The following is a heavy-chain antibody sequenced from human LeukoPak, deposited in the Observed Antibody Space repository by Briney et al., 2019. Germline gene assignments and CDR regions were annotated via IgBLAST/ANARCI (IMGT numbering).Heavy chain of an antibody. CDR1: GFTFSSYS. CDR3: ASPGFGVIRDTDY. V-gene: IGHV3-21*01. J-gene: IGHJ4*02. Sequence: GGSLRLSCAASGFTFSSYSMNWVRQAPGKGLEWVSSISSSSYIYYADSVKGRFTISRDNAKNSLYLQMNSLRAEDTAVYYCASPGFGVIRDTDYWGQGTLVTVSS. D-gene: IGHD3-16*02. CDR2: ISSSSYI.